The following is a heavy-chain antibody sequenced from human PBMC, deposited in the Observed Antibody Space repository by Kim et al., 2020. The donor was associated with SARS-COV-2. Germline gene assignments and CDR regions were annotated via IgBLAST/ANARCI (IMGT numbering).Heavy chain of an antibody. D-gene: IGHD5-12*01. Sequence: IDYADSVNGRFTISRDNAKNSRYLKMNSLRAEDTAFYYCAKNSGYDYAFDYWGQGTLVTVSS. V-gene: IGHV3-9*01. J-gene: IGHJ4*02. CDR3: AKNSGYDYAFDY. CDR2: I.